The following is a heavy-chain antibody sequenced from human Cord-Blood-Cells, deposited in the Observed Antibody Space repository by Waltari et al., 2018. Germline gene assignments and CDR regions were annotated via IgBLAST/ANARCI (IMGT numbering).Heavy chain of an antibody. D-gene: IGHD6-13*01. J-gene: IGHJ4*02. Sequence: QVQLVQSGAEVKKPGASVKVSCKASGYTFTGYYMHWVRQAPGQGLEWMGGINPNSGGTNYAQKFQDRVTMTMDTSISTAYMELSRLRSDDTAVYYCARVKSSSWVFDYWGQGTLVTVSS. CDR1: GYTFTGYY. CDR2: INPNSGGT. V-gene: IGHV1-2*02. CDR3: ARVKSSSWVFDY.